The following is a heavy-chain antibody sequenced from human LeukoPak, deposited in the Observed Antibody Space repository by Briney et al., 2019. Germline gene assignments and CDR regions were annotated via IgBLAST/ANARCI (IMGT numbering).Heavy chain of an antibody. V-gene: IGHV3-66*01. CDR2: IFSDGKT. Sequence: GGSLRLSCAASGFTVSSDYMSWVRQVPGKGLEWVSIIFSDGKTYYADSVKGRFTLSRDNSQNTLYLQMNTLRAEDTALYYCARDNRLRFGFDIWGQGTMVTVSS. CDR3: ARDNRLRFGFDI. CDR1: GFTVSSDY. D-gene: IGHD1-14*01. J-gene: IGHJ3*02.